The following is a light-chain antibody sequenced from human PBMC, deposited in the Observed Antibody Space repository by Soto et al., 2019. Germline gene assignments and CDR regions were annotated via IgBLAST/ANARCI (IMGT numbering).Light chain of an antibody. V-gene: IGKV3-11*01. CDR1: PSASTF. CDR2: GAS. J-gene: IGKJ4*01. CDR3: QQRVNWPPT. Sequence: EILLTQSPATLSLSPGERATLSCRASPSASTFLAWYQQKPGQAPRLLIYGASSRATGVPARFSAGGSGTDFTLIISSLEPEDFAVYYCQQRVNWPPTFGGGTKVDI.